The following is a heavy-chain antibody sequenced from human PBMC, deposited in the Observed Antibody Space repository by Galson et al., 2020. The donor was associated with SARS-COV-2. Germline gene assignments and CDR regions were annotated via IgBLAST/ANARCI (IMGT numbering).Heavy chain of an antibody. CDR1: GASLNNYY. Sequence: SETLSLTCIVSGASLNNYYWSWIRQPAGKGLEWIGRLYTSGSTNYNPSLKSRVTMSIDPSKTQFSLKLSSVTAADTAVYYCARIGDISGYFPFDSWGPGTLVTGSS. J-gene: IGHJ4*02. V-gene: IGHV4-4*07. D-gene: IGHD3-22*01. CDR2: LYTSGST. CDR3: ARIGDISGYFPFDS.